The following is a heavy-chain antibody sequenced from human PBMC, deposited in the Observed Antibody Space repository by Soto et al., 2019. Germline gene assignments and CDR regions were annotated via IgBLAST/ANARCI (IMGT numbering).Heavy chain of an antibody. J-gene: IGHJ6*03. V-gene: IGHV3-33*01. CDR1: GFTFSSYG. CDR3: ARGGYYDFWSGYREYYYYMDV. Sequence: QVQLVESGGGVVQPGRSLRLSCAASGFTFSSYGMHWVRQAPGKGLEWVAVIWYDGSNKYYADSVKGRFTISRDNSKNTLYLQMNSLRAEDTAVYYCARGGYYDFWSGYREYYYYMDVWGKGTTVTVSS. D-gene: IGHD3-3*01. CDR2: IWYDGSNK.